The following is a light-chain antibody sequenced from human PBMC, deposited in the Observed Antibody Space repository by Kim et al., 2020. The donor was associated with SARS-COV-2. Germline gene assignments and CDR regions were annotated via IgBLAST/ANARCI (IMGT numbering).Light chain of an antibody. CDR2: EGT. J-gene: IGLJ1*01. CDR3: FSYAGTATYG. Sequence: PITRSCTGPSRTVGNYGFVSWYQHYQGKDAKLIVYEGTELHPGVFKRFSGARSGNTASMTICELQAEDEADYFCFSYAGTATYGFGAGTKVTVL. CDR1: SRTVGNYGF. V-gene: IGLV2-23*01.